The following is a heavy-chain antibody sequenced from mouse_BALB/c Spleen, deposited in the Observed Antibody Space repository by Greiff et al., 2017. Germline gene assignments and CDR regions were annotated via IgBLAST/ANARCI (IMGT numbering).Heavy chain of an antibody. V-gene: IGHV3-6*02. Sequence: ESGPGLVKPSQSLSLTCSVTGYSITSCYYWTWIRQFPGNQLEWMGYISYDGSNNYNPSLKNRISITRDTSKNQFFLKLNSVTTEDTATYYCARGKYYGNYGYFDVWGAGTTVTVSS. CDR2: ISYDGSN. CDR3: ARGKYYGNYGYFDV. D-gene: IGHD2-1*01. J-gene: IGHJ1*01. CDR1: GYSITSCYY.